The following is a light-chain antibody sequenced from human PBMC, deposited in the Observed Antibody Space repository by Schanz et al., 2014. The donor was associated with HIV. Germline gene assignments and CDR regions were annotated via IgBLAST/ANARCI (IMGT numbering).Light chain of an antibody. CDR2: NTH. Sequence: QSVLTQPPSASGTPGQRVTISCSGSTSNVGSRSVDWYQQFPGAAPKLLIYNTHLRPSGVPDRFSGSKSGTSASLAITGLQAEDEADYYCQSYDSSLSGSLFGGGTKLTVL. J-gene: IGLJ2*01. V-gene: IGLV1-44*01. CDR1: TSNVGSRS. CDR3: QSYDSSLSGSL.